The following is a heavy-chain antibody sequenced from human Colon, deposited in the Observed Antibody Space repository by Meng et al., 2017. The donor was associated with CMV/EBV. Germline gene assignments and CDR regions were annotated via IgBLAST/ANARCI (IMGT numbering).Heavy chain of an antibody. CDR1: GDSIRSHY. CDR2: IYYSGSS. Sequence: SETLSLTCTVSGDSIRSHYWSWIRQPPGKGLEWIGYIYYSGSSNYNPSLKSRVTMSVDTSKNQFSLKVTSVTAADTAVYYCARESRGSWYDNWFDPWGQGTLVTVSS. CDR3: ARESRGSWYDNWFDP. V-gene: IGHV4-59*11. D-gene: IGHD6-13*01. J-gene: IGHJ5*02.